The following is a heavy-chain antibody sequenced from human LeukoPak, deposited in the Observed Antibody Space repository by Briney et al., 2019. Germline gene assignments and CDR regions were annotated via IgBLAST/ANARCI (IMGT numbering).Heavy chain of an antibody. CDR3: AGGLGMIMFGGVIEKYNWFDP. CDR2: INHSGST. V-gene: IGHV4-34*01. D-gene: IGHD3-16*02. Sequence: SETLSLTCAVYGGSFSDYSWSWIRQPPGKGLEWIGEINHSGSTNYNPSLKSRVTISVDTSKNQFSLKLSSVTAADTAVYYCAGGLGMIMFGGVIEKYNWFDPWGQGTLVTVSS. CDR1: GGSFSDYS. J-gene: IGHJ5*02.